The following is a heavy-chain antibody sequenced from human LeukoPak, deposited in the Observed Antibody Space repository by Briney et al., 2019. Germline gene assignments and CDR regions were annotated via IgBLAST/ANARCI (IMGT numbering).Heavy chain of an antibody. CDR3: AKEGFAVTMWLKPYYFDY. Sequence: GGSLRLSCAASGFTFSSYGMHWVRQAPGKGLEWVAVIWYDGSNKYYADSVKGRFTISRDNSKNTLYLQMNSLRAEDTAVYYCAKEGFAVTMWLKPYYFDYWGQGTLVTVSS. D-gene: IGHD4-17*01. V-gene: IGHV3-30*02. CDR2: IWYDGSNK. CDR1: GFTFSSYG. J-gene: IGHJ4*02.